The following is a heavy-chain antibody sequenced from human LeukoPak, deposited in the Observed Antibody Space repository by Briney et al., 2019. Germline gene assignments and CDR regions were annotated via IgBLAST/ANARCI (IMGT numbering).Heavy chain of an antibody. V-gene: IGHV3-30-3*01. J-gene: IGHJ4*02. CDR2: ISYDGSNK. CDR3: AREHRSLELDY. D-gene: IGHD1-26*01. CDR1: GFTFSSYA. Sequence: GGSLRLSCAASGFTFSSYAMHWVRQAPGKGLEWVAVISYDGSNKYYADSVKGRFTISRDNSKNTLYLQMNSLRDEDTAVYYCAREHRSLELDYWGQGTLVTVSS.